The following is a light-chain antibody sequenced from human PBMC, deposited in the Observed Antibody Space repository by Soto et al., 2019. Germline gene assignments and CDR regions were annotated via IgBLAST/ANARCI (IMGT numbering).Light chain of an antibody. CDR2: GAS. J-gene: IGKJ5*01. Sequence: EIVLTQSPGTLSLSPGEGATLSCRASQSVSSSYIAWYQQRPGQAPRLLIYGASTRAAGIPDRFSGSGSGTDFTLTITRLEPEDSAVYFCQQYTGPPTTFGQGTRLEIK. CDR1: QSVSSSY. CDR3: QQYTGPPTT. V-gene: IGKV3-20*01.